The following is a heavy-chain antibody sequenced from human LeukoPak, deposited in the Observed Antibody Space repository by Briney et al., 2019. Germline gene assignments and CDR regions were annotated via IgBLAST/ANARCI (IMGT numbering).Heavy chain of an antibody. CDR1: GGSFSGYY. CDR2: ISSSGSTI. CDR3: ARSYSSSWYFDY. D-gene: IGHD6-13*01. Sequence: LSLTCAVYGGSFSGYYMSWLRQAPGKGLEWVSYISSSGSTIYYADSVKGRFTISRDNAKNSLYLQMNSLRAEDTAVYYCARSYSSSWYFDYWGQGTLDTVSS. J-gene: IGHJ4*02. V-gene: IGHV3-11*04.